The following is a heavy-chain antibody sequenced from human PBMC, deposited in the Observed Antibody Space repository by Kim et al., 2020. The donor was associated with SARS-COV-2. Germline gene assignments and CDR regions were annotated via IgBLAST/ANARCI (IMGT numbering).Heavy chain of an antibody. V-gene: IGHV3-48*02. CDR2: ISSSSSTI. CDR1: GFTFSSYS. CDR3: ARDRGSYGPYYYGMDV. D-gene: IGHD1-26*01. Sequence: GGSLRLSCAASGFTFSSYSMNWVRQAPGKGLEWVSYISSSSSTIYYADSVKGRFTISRDNAKNSLYLQMNSLRDEDTAVYYCARDRGSYGPYYYGMDVWGQGTTVTVSS. J-gene: IGHJ6*02.